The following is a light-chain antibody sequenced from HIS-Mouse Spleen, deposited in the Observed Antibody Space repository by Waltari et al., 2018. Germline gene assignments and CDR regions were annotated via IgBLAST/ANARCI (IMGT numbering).Light chain of an antibody. V-gene: IGLV3-10*01. J-gene: IGLJ2*01. CDR2: EDR. Sequence: SYELTQPPSVSVSPGQTARITCSGDALPKKYAYCYQKKSGQAPVLVIYEDRKRPSGIPGRFSGSSSGTMATLTISGAQVEDEADYYCYSTDSSGNHRVFGGGTKLTVL. CDR1: ALPKKY. CDR3: YSTDSSGNHRV.